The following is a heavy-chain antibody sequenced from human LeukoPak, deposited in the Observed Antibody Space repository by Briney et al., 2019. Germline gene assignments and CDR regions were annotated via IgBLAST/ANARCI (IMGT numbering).Heavy chain of an antibody. D-gene: IGHD6-6*01. V-gene: IGHV3-23*01. Sequence: GGSLRLSCAASGFTFSSYTLSWLRQAPGKGLEWVSAISGSGGGTYYADSVRGRFTISRDNSKNTVYLQMNSLRTEDTAVYYCAKGPIAARPPTLYYFDYWGQGTLVTVSS. CDR2: ISGSGGGT. J-gene: IGHJ4*02. CDR3: AKGPIAARPPTLYYFDY. CDR1: GFTFSSYT.